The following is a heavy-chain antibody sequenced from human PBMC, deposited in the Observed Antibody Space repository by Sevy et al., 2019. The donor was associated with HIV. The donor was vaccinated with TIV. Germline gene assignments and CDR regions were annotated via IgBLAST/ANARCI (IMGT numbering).Heavy chain of an antibody. D-gene: IGHD6-13*01. CDR1: GFIFSDYT. J-gene: IGHJ4*02. CDR2: ISYDGSFT. V-gene: IGHV3-30*04. CDR3: ARRQSSSWHYFDY. Sequence: GGSLRLSCAASGFIFSDYTLHWVRQAPGTGLEWEAVISYDGSFTYYADSVEGRFTISRDNSKNTLFLQMNSLRHEDTAVYYCARRQSSSWHYFDYWGQGTLVTVSS.